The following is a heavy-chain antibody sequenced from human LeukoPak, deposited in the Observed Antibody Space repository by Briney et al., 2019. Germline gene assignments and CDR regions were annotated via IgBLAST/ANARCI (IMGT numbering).Heavy chain of an antibody. CDR1: GFTVSSNY. CDR2: IYSGGST. Sequence: GGSLRLSCAASGFTVSSNYMSWVRQAPGKGLEWVSVIYSGGSTYYADSVKGRFTISRDNSKNTLYLQVNSLRAEDTAVYYCAAMALEYFDLWGRGTLVTVSS. D-gene: IGHD5-18*01. CDR3: AAMALEYFDL. J-gene: IGHJ2*01. V-gene: IGHV3-53*01.